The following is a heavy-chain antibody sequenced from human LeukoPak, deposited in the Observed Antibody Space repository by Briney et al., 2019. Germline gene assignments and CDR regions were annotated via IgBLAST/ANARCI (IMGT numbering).Heavy chain of an antibody. D-gene: IGHD6-19*01. CDR3: AREVAIVAGTANHDAFDI. V-gene: IGHV4-39*07. CDR2: IYYSGST. CDR1: GGSISSSSYY. Sequence: PSETLSLTCTVSGGSISSSSYYWGWIRQPPGKGLEWIGSIYYSGSTYYNPSLKSRVTISVDTSKNQFSLKLSSVTAADTAVYYCAREVAIVAGTANHDAFDIWGQGTMVTVSS. J-gene: IGHJ3*02.